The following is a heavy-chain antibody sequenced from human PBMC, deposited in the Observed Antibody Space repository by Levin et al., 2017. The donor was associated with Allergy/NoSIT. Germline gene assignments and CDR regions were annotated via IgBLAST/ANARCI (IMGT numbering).Heavy chain of an antibody. D-gene: IGHD3-10*01. CDR1: GGSISSYY. CDR2: IYYSGST. Sequence: PGGSLRLSCTVSGGSISSYYWSWIRQPPGKGLEWIGYIYYSGSTNYNPSLKSRVTISVDTSKNQFSLKLSSVTAADTAVYYCARAYYYGSGYYDYYMDVWGKGTTVTVSS. V-gene: IGHV4-59*01. CDR3: ARAYYYGSGYYDYYMDV. J-gene: IGHJ6*03.